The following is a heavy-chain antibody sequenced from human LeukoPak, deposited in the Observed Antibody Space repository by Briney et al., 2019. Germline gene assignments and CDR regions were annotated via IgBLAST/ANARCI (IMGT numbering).Heavy chain of an antibody. CDR1: GFTFSSNS. D-gene: IGHD3-3*02. CDR3: ARERGGRTASLLSVFFDY. V-gene: IGHV3-21*01. J-gene: IGHJ4*02. CDR2: ISSSSSYI. Sequence: GGSLRLALSASGFTFSSNSSGSVRQAPGKGLEWVSSISSSSSYIYYADSVKGRFTISRDNAKNSLYLQMNSLRAEDTAAYYWARERGGRTASLLSVFFDYWGPGTLVTVSS.